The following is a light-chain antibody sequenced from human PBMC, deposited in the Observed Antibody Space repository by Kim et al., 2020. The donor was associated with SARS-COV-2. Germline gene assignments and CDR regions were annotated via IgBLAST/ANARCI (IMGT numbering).Light chain of an antibody. V-gene: IGLV1-40*01. J-gene: IGLJ3*02. CDR3: QSYDSGLRGWL. Sequence: QSVLTQPPTVSGAPGERVTISCTGSSSNTGVGYDVHWYQQLPGTAPRLLIFRYSYRPSGVPYRFSGFKSGTSASLVITGLQAEDEADYYCQSYDSGLRGWLFGGGTQLTVL. CDR2: RYS. CDR1: SSNTGVGYD.